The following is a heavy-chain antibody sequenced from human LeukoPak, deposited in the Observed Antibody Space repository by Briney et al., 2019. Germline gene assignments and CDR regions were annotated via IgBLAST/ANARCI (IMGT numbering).Heavy chain of an antibody. V-gene: IGHV1-69*04. CDR2: IIPILGIP. J-gene: IGHJ2*01. Sequence: SVKVSCKASGGTFSSYAISWVRQTPGQRLECMVRIIPILGIPNYAQKFQGRVTITADKSTTTAYVELSSLRSEDTAVYYCATEAIVVVTARDYWYFDLWGRGTLVTVSS. D-gene: IGHD2-21*02. CDR3: ATEAIVVVTARDYWYFDL. CDR1: GGTFSSYA.